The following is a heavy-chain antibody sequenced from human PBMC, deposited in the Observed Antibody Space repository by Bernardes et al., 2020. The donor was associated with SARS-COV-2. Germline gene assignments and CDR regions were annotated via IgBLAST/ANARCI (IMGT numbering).Heavy chain of an antibody. CDR2: ISWNSGSI. D-gene: IGHD2-2*01. CDR3: AKDLRGYCSSTSCPGGLDY. CDR1: GFTFDDYA. J-gene: IGHJ4*02. Sequence: GGSLRLSCAASGFTFDDYAMHWVRQAPGKGLEWVSGISWNSGSIGYADSVKGRFTISRDNAKNSLYLQMNSLRAEDTALYYCAKDLRGYCSSTSCPGGLDYWCQGTLVTVSS. V-gene: IGHV3-9*01.